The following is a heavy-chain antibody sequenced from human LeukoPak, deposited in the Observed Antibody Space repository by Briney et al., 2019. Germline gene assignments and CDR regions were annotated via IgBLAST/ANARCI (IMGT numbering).Heavy chain of an antibody. Sequence: SETLSLTCTVSGGSISSSSYYWGWIRQPPGKGLEWIGSIYYSGSTYYNPSLKSRVTISVDTSKNQFSLKLSSVTAADTAVYYCARHPSLRLGDTNWFDPWGQGTLVTVSS. D-gene: IGHD3-16*01. CDR1: GGSISSSSYY. V-gene: IGHV4-39*01. CDR2: IYYSGST. J-gene: IGHJ5*02. CDR3: ARHPSLRLGDTNWFDP.